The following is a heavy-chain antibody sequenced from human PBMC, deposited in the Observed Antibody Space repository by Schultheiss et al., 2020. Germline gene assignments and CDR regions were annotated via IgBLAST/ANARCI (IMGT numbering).Heavy chain of an antibody. CDR3: ARDPGQQQLVL. CDR2: INHSGST. J-gene: IGHJ4*02. D-gene: IGHD6-13*01. V-gene: IGHV4-39*07. Sequence: SETLSLTCSVSGDSISSPDYYWTWIRQPPGKGLEWIGEINHSGSTNYNPSLKSRVTISVDTSKNQFSLKLSSVTAADTAVYYCARDPGQQQLVLWGQGTLVTVSS. CDR1: GDSISSPDYY.